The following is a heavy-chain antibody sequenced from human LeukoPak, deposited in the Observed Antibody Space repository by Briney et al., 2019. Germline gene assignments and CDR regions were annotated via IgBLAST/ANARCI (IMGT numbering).Heavy chain of an antibody. Sequence: SGGSLRLSCAASGFAFSSYGMHWVRQAPGKGLEGVAVISYDGSNKYYADSVKGRFTISRDNSKNTLYLQMNSLRAEDTAVYYCAKDGRITGTTWYWGQGTLVTVSS. V-gene: IGHV3-30*18. CDR3: AKDGRITGTTWY. CDR1: GFAFSSYG. D-gene: IGHD1-7*01. J-gene: IGHJ4*02. CDR2: ISYDGSNK.